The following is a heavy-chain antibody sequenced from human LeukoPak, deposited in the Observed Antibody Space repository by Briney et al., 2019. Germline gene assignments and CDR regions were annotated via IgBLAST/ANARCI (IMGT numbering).Heavy chain of an antibody. CDR1: GYTFTSYG. CDR2: ISAYNGNT. D-gene: IGHD4-23*01. V-gene: IGHV1-18*01. CDR3: ARGTRGVNSPYFDY. J-gene: IGHJ4*02. Sequence: GASVKVSCKASGYTFTSYGISWVRQAPGQGLEWMGWISAYNGNTNYAQKLQGRVTMTTHTSTRTAYMELRSLRSDDTAVYYCARGTRGVNSPYFDYWGQGTLVTVSS.